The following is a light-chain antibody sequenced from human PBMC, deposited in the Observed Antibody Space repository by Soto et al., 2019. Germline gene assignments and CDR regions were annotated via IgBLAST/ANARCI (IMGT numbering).Light chain of an antibody. CDR1: QTITNY. CDR2: ATD. Sequence: DIQMTQSPSSLSASVGDRVTITCRASQTITNYLNWYQQQSGKAPKLLIYATDTLQSGVPSRFSGRGSGTDYTLTISSVQPEDFATYNCQQSYNTPHTFGQGTKV. CDR3: QQSYNTPHT. J-gene: IGKJ1*01. V-gene: IGKV1-39*01.